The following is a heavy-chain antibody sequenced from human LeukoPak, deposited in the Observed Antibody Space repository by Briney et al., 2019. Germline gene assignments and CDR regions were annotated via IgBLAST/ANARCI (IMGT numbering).Heavy chain of an antibody. CDR1: GFTFDDYG. D-gene: IGHD1-26*01. V-gene: IGHV3-20*03. J-gene: IGHJ4*02. CDR3: ARDSFSGSYYFDY. Sequence: GGSLRLSYAASGFTFDDYGMSWVRQAPGKGLEWVSGINWNGGSTGYADSVEGRFTISRDNAKNSLYLQMNSLRAEDTALYYCARDSFSGSYYFDYWGQGTLVTVSS. CDR2: INWNGGST.